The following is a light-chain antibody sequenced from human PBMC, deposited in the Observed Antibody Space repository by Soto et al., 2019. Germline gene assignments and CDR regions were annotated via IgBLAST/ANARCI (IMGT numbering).Light chain of an antibody. CDR1: RSDIGDSNF. V-gene: IGLV2-14*01. Sequence: QSALTHPASVSGSPGQSVTISCTGPRSDIGDSNFISWYQHSPGKAPRLLIYEVNNRPSGVSKRFSGSKAGNTASLTISGLLDDEEADYFCDSFRSGTILVFGSGTKVTVL. CDR2: EVN. J-gene: IGLJ1*01. CDR3: DSFRSGTILV.